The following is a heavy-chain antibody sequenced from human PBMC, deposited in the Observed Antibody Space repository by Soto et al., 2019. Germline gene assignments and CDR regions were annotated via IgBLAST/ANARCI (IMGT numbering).Heavy chain of an antibody. Sequence: QVQLQESGPGLVKPSQTLSLTCTVSGGSISSGDYSWSWIRQPPGKGLEWIGYIYYSGSTYYNPSLKSRVTISVDTSKNQFSLKLSSVTAADTDVYYCARYSGYEGLRFDPWGQGTLVTVSS. CDR3: ARYSGYEGLRFDP. V-gene: IGHV4-30-4*01. D-gene: IGHD5-12*01. CDR1: GGSISSGDYS. J-gene: IGHJ5*02. CDR2: IYYSGST.